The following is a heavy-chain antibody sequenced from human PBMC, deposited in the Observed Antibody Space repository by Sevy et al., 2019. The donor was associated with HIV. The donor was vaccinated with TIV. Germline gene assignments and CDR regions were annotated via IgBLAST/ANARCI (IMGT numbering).Heavy chain of an antibody. V-gene: IGHV4-34*01. CDR1: GGSLSPYY. J-gene: IGHJ4*02. CDR3: ARPGGDL. Sequence: SETLSLTCAIYGGSLSPYYWTWIRQPPGKGLEWIGEINHSGDTNYNPSLKGRVTISVDTSKNQFSLKMTSLTATDTAIYYCARPGGDLWGRGTLVTVSS. D-gene: IGHD3-16*01. CDR2: INHSGDT.